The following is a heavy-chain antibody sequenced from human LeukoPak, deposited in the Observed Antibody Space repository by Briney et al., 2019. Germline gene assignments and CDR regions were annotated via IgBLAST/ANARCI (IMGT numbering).Heavy chain of an antibody. V-gene: IGHV1-8*02. CDR2: MNPNSGNT. CDR3: ARGLGRTAMVTRGGVRFDY. Sequence: ASVKVSCKASGYTFINYDFSWVRQAPGQGLEWMGWMNPNSGNTGYAQKFQGRVTMTRNTSISTAYMELSSLRSEDTAVYYCARGLGRTAMVTRGGVRFDYWGQGTLVTVSS. D-gene: IGHD5-18*01. J-gene: IGHJ4*02. CDR1: GYTFINYD.